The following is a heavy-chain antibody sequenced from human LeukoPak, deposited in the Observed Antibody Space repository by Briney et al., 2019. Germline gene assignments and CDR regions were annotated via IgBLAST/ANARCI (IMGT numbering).Heavy chain of an antibody. CDR1: GFTFSDYG. CDR2: ISYLSSHV. D-gene: IGHD3-16*01. Sequence: GGSLRLSCSASGFTFSDYGMNWVRQAPGKGLEWVSSISYLSSHVYYGDSVKGRFSISRDNAKNSLYLQMNSLGAEDTAIYYCGRAFPPLRTSSAGDLWGQGILVTVSS. CDR3: GRAFPPLRTSSAGDL. V-gene: IGHV3-21*01. J-gene: IGHJ4*02.